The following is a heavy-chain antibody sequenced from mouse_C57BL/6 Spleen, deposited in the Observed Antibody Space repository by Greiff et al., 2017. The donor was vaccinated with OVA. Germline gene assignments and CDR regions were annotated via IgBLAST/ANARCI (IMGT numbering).Heavy chain of an antibody. CDR2: ISSGSSTI. D-gene: IGHD1-1*01. V-gene: IGHV5-17*01. J-gene: IGHJ4*01. Sequence: EVHLVESGGGLVKPGGSLKLSCAASGFTFSDYGMHWVRQAPEKGLEWVAYISSGSSTIYYADTVKGRFTISRDNAKNTLFLQMTSLRSEDTAMYYCARSLYYYGSSYYYAMDYWGQGTSVTVSS. CDR3: ARSLYYYGSSYYYAMDY. CDR1: GFTFSDYG.